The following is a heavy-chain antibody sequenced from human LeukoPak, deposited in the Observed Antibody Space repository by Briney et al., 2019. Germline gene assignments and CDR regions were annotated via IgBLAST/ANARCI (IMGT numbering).Heavy chain of an antibody. D-gene: IGHD4-17*01. CDR2: ISSSSTI. V-gene: IGHV3-48*02. CDR1: GFTFSSYS. CDR3: ARGDAGDYTGPLCDY. Sequence: DPGGSLRLSCAASGFTFSSYSMNWVRQAPGKGLEWVSYISSSSTIYYADSVKGRFTISRDNAKNSLYLQMNSLRDEDTAVYYCARGDAGDYTGPLCDYWGQGTLVTVSS. J-gene: IGHJ4*02.